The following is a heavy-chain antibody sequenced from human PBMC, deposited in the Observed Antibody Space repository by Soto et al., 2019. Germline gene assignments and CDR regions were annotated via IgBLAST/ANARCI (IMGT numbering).Heavy chain of an antibody. J-gene: IGHJ6*02. Sequence: EVRLEETGGGFVQPGGSLGVSCSGSGFIFSSFWMHWVRQGPGKGLEWVSRINGDGASLAYADSVKGRFSISRDNVKNTLHLQTNSLGADDTAVYFCAREGSLGLDVWGRGTTVTVSS. CDR2: INGDGASL. CDR3: AREGSLGLDV. V-gene: IGHV3-74*03. CDR1: GFIFSSFW. D-gene: IGHD3-10*01.